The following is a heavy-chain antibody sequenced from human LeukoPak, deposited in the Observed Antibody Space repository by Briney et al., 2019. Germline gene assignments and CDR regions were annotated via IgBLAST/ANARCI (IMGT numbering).Heavy chain of an antibody. J-gene: IGHJ4*02. CDR3: ARGVVIAPQTFDY. D-gene: IGHD2-21*01. Sequence: ASVKVSCKASGYTFTSYGISWVRQAPGQGLEWMGWISVYNGHTNYAQKLQGRVTMTTDTSTSTAYMELRSLRYDDTALYYCARGVVIAPQTFDYWGQGTLVTVSS. CDR1: GYTFTSYG. V-gene: IGHV1-18*01. CDR2: ISVYNGHT.